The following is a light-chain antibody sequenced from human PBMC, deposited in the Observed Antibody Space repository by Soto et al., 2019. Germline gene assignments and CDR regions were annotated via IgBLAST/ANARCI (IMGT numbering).Light chain of an antibody. CDR1: SSDVGGYNY. J-gene: IGLJ1*01. V-gene: IGLV2-14*01. CDR3: SSSTSSSTLFV. CDR2: DVS. Sequence: QSVLTQPASVSGSPGQSITISCTGTSSDVGGYNYVSWYQQHPGKAPKLMIYDVSNRPSGVSNRFSGSKSGNTASLIISGIQDEDEADYYCSSSTSSSTLFVFGTGTKLTVL.